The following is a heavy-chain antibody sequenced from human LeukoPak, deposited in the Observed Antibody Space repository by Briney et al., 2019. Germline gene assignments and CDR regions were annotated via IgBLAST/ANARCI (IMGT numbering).Heavy chain of an antibody. CDR2: IRSKANSYAT. J-gene: IGHJ4*02. CDR3: TRQEDLLYYYDSSGYYYFDY. Sequence: GGSLRLSCAASGFTFSGSAMHWVRQASGKGLEWVGRIRSKANSYATAYAASVKGRFTISRDDSKNTAYLQMNSLKTEDTAVYYCTRQEDLLYYYDSSGYYYFDYWGQGTLVTVSS. V-gene: IGHV3-73*01. CDR1: GFTFSGSA. D-gene: IGHD3-22*01.